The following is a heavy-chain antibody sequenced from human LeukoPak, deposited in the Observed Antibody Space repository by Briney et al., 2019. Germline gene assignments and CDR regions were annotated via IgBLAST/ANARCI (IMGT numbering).Heavy chain of an antibody. CDR3: AKDLMFGSGGSNFDY. J-gene: IGHJ4*02. V-gene: IGHV3-23*01. D-gene: IGHD3-10*02. CDR2: ISGSGGST. CDR1: GFTFSSYA. Sequence: PGGSLRLSCAASGFTFSSYAMSWVRQAPGKGLEWVSAISGSGGSTYYADSVKGRFTISRDNPKNTLYLQMNSLRAEDTAVYYCAKDLMFGSGGSNFDYWGQGTLVTVSS.